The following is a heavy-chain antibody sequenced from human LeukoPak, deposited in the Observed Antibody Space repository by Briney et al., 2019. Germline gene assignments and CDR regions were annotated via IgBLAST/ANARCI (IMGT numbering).Heavy chain of an antibody. V-gene: IGHV3-66*01. CDR1: GFTVSSNY. CDR3: ARGKELLWFGEWPYYFDY. D-gene: IGHD3-10*01. CDR2: IYSGGST. Sequence: GGSLRLSCVASGFTVSSNYMSWVRQAPGKGLEWVSVIYSGGSTYYADSVKGRFTISRDNSKNTLYLQMNSLRAEDTAVYYCARGKELLWFGEWPYYFDYWGQGTLATVSS. J-gene: IGHJ4*02.